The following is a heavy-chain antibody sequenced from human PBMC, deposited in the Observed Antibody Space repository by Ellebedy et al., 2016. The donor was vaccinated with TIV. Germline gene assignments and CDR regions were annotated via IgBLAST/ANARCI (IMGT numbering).Heavy chain of an antibody. J-gene: IGHJ4*02. CDR2: ISYSGST. CDR3: ARRVGDYDSNTYYFDS. CDR1: GGSISSYY. V-gene: IGHV4-59*01. Sequence: SETLSLTCTVSGGSISSYYWSWIRQPPGKGLEWIGYISYSGSTDYNPSLKSRVTISRDTSKSQFSLRLSSVTAADTAVYYCARRVGDYDSNTYYFDSWGQGTLVTVSS. D-gene: IGHD3-22*01.